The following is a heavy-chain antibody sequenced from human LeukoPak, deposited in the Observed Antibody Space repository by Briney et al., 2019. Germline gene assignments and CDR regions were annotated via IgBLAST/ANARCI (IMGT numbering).Heavy chain of an antibody. V-gene: IGHV3-66*01. CDR3: ARSAVAGTIDY. J-gene: IGHJ4*02. CDR1: GFTVSSNY. Sequence: PGGSLRLSCAASGFTVSSNYMSWVRQAPGKGLEWVSVIYSGGSTYYADSVKGRFTISRDNAKNSLYLQMNSLRAEDTAVYYCARSAVAGTIDYWGQGTLVTVSS. D-gene: IGHD6-19*01. CDR2: IYSGGST.